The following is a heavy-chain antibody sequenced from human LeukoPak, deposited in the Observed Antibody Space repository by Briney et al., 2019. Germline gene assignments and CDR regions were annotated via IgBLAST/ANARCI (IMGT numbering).Heavy chain of an antibody. CDR1: GYTFTDYY. J-gene: IGHJ4*02. CDR2: INPNSGGT. D-gene: IGHD6-19*01. V-gene: IGHV1-2*04. Sequence: ASVKVSCKASGYTFTDYYMHWVRQAPGQGLEWMGWINPNSGGTNYAQKFQGWVTMTRDTSISTAYLQWSSLKASDTAMYYCARAGYSSGWYVGYFDYWGQGTLVTVSS. CDR3: ARAGYSSGWYVGYFDY.